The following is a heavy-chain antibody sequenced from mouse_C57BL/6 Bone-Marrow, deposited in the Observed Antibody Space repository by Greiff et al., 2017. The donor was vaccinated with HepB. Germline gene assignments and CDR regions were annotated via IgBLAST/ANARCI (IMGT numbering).Heavy chain of an antibody. CDR1: GYTFTSYW. Sequence: QVQLQQPGAELVKPGASVKLSCKASGYTFTSYWMHWVKQRPGQGLEWIGMIHPNSGSTNYNEKFKSKATLAVDKSSSTAYMRLSSLTSEDSAVYDCERSDTAVGAAYFDYWGQGTTLTVSS. CDR2: IHPNSGST. D-gene: IGHD1-1*01. CDR3: ERSDTAVGAAYFDY. J-gene: IGHJ2*01. V-gene: IGHV1-64*01.